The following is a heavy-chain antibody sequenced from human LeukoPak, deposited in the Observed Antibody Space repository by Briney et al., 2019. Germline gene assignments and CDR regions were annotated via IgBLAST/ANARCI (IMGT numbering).Heavy chain of an antibody. V-gene: IGHV3-11*01. J-gene: IGHJ5*02. CDR1: GFTFSDYY. CDR2: ISSSGSTI. CDR3: ARGGAVAANRFDP. D-gene: IGHD1-26*01. Sequence: GGSLRLSCAASGFTFSDYYMSWIRQAPGKGLEWVSYISSSGSTIYYADSVKGRFTISRDNAKNSLYLEMNSLRAEGTAVYYCARGGAVAANRFDPWGQGTLVTVSS.